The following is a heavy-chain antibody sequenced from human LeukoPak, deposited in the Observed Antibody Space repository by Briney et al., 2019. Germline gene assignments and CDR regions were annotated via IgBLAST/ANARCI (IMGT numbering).Heavy chain of an antibody. CDR2: IIPIFGTA. J-gene: IGHJ4*02. D-gene: IGHD3-10*01. Sequence: SVKVSCKASGGTFSSYAISWVRQAPGQGLEWMGGIIPIFGTANYAQKFQGRVTITADESTSTAYMELSSLRSEDTAVYYCAKNYYGSRNHRYFDYWGQGTLVTVSS. V-gene: IGHV1-69*13. CDR3: AKNYYGSRNHRYFDY. CDR1: GGTFSSYA.